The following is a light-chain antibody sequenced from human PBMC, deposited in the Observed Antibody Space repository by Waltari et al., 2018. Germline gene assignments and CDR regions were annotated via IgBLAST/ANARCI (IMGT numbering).Light chain of an antibody. CDR1: VLAEKY. V-gene: IGLV3-27*01. J-gene: IGLJ2*01. CDR2: KDT. Sequence: YDLAQPFSVSVSPGQTATITCSGDVLAEKYVRWFQQRPGQAPTLILYKDTERPSGIPERLSGSSSGSTVTLTIRGALLEDEADYHCRAAADNNWFFGGGTKLTVL. CDR3: RAAADNNWF.